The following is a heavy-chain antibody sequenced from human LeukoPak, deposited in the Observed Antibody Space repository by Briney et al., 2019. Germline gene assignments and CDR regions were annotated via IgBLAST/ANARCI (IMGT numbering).Heavy chain of an antibody. V-gene: IGHV4-4*07. Sequence: SETLSLTCTVSGGSISSYYWSWIRQPAGKGLEWSGRIYTSGSTNYTPSLKSRVTMSVDTSKNQFSLKLSSATAADTDVYYCASHDSPNWYFDLWGRGTLVTVSS. CDR2: IYTSGST. D-gene: IGHD2-15*01. J-gene: IGHJ2*01. CDR3: ASHDSPNWYFDL. CDR1: GGSISSYY.